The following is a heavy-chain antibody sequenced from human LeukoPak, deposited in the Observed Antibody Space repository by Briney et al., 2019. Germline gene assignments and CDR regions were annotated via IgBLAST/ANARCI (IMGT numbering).Heavy chain of an antibody. D-gene: IGHD1-26*01. J-gene: IGHJ4*02. V-gene: IGHV4-38-2*01. Sequence: SETLSLTCAVSGYSISSGYYWGWIRQPPGKGLEWIGGIYHSGSTYYNPSLKSRVTISVDTSKNQFSLKLSSVTAADTAVYYCARRIVGAMNFDYWGQGTLVTVSS. CDR2: IYHSGST. CDR1: GYSISSGYY. CDR3: ARRIVGAMNFDY.